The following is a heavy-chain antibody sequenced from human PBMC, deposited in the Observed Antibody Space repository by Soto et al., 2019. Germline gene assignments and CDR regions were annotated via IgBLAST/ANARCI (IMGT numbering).Heavy chain of an antibody. V-gene: IGHV3-23*01. CDR3: AKAATYPYYFDY. J-gene: IGHJ4*02. CDR1: GFTFSSYA. CDR2: ISGSGIST. Sequence: EVQLLESGGGLVQPGGSLRLSCAASGFTFSSYAMSWVRQAPGEGLEWVSTISGSGISTFYSDSVKGRFTISRDNSKNTLDLRMNRLRAEDTAVYYCAKAATYPYYFDYWGQGTLVTVSS.